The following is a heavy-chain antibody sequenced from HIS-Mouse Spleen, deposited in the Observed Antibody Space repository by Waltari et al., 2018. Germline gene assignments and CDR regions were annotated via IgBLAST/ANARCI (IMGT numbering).Heavy chain of an antibody. J-gene: IGHJ4*02. CDR1: GGSISSSSYY. V-gene: IGHV4-39*07. CDR2: IYYSGST. CDR3: AIDRGLYFDY. Sequence: QLQLQESGPGLVKPSETLSLTCTVSGGSISSSSYYWGWIRQPPGKGLEWIGSIYYSGSTYSNPSLKSRVTISVDTSKNQFSLKLSSVTAADTAVYYCAIDRGLYFDYWGQGTLVTVSS.